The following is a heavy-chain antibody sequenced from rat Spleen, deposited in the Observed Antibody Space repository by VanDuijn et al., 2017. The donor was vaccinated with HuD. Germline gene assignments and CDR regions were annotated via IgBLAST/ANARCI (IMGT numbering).Heavy chain of an antibody. J-gene: IGHJ2*01. V-gene: IGHV5-25*01. CDR2: ITSGGSNT. CDR1: GLSFSNYD. Sequence: EVQLVESGGGLVQPGRSMKLSCAASGLSFSNYDMAWVRQAPTKGLEWVATITSGGSNTYYPDSVKGRFTISRDNAKSTLYLQMNSLRSEDTATYYCTRANFDYWGQGVMVTVSS. CDR3: TRANFDY.